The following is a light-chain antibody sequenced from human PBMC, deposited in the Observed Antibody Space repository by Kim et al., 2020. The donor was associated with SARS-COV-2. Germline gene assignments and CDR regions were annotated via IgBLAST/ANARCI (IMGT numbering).Light chain of an antibody. CDR3: QKYGRSPFT. Sequence: EIVLTQSPGTLSLSPGERATLSCRASQTVTSDYLAWYQQKPGQAPGVLIYGASSRATGIPDRFSGSGSGTDFTLTISRLEPEDFAVYYCQKYGRSPFTFGQGTKLEI. CDR1: QTVTSDY. CDR2: GAS. V-gene: IGKV3-20*01. J-gene: IGKJ2*01.